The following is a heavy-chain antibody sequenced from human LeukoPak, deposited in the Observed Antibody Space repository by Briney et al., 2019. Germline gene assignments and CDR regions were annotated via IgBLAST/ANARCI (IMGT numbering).Heavy chain of an antibody. CDR3: ARVVYCSSTSCPYNWFDP. CDR2: IYPRDSDT. Sequence: GESLKISCKGSGYSFSIYWIGWVRQMPGKGLELMGIIYPRDSDTRYSPSFQGQVTISADKSISTAYLQWSSLKASDTAMYYCARVVYCSSTSCPYNWFDPWGQGTLVTVSS. D-gene: IGHD2-2*01. V-gene: IGHV5-51*01. J-gene: IGHJ5*02. CDR1: GYSFSIYW.